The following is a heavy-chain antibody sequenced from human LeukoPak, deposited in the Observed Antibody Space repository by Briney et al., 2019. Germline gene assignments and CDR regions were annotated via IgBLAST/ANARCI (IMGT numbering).Heavy chain of an antibody. J-gene: IGHJ4*02. CDR2: IWYDGSNK. V-gene: IGHV3-33*06. CDR1: GFTFSSYG. Sequence: PGGSLRLSCEASGFTFSSYGMHWVRQAPGKWLEWVAVIWYDGSNKYYADSVKGRFTISRDNSKNTLYLQMNSLRAEDTAVYFCAKDEYSSSFFDYWGQGTLVTVSS. D-gene: IGHD6-13*01. CDR3: AKDEYSSSFFDY.